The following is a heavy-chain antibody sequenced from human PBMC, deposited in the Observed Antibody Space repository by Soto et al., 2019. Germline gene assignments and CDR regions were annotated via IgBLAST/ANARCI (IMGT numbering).Heavy chain of an antibody. CDR2: ISSSSSYI. Sequence: GGSLRLSCAASGFTFSSYSMNWVRQAPGKXLEWVSSISSSSSYIYYADSVKGRFTISGDNAKNSLYLQMNSLRAEDTAVYYCARGLLGYCSSTSCYEAWDYWGQGTLVTVSA. CDR3: ARGLLGYCSSTSCYEAWDY. D-gene: IGHD2-2*01. V-gene: IGHV3-21*01. CDR1: GFTFSSYS. J-gene: IGHJ4*02.